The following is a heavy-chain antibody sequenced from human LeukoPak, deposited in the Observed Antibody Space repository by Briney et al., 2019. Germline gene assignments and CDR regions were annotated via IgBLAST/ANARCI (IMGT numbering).Heavy chain of an antibody. CDR2: INHSGST. J-gene: IGHJ4*02. Sequence: SETLSLTCTVSGGSISSYYWSWIRQPPGKGLEWIGEINHSGSTNYNPSLKSRVTISVDTSKNQFSLKLSSVTAADTAVYYCARTPSPPSIWGQGTLVTVSS. CDR1: GGSISSYY. V-gene: IGHV4-34*01. CDR3: ARTPSPPSI.